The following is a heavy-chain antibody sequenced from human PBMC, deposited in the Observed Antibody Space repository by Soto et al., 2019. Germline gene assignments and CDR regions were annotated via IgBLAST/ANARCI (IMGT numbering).Heavy chain of an antibody. D-gene: IGHD3-10*01. V-gene: IGHV3-23*01. CDR3: AKDLTFYYSSGGRED. CDR1: GFMFSSHT. CDR2: ISPSGGTT. J-gene: IGHJ4*02. Sequence: EEQLLESGGGLVQPGGSLKVSCVASGFMFSSHTMNWVRQAPGKGLEWVSGISPSGGTTYYADSVKGRFTISRDNSKNTTHLQMNSLRAEDTAIYYCAKDLTFYYSSGGREDWGQGTLVTVSS.